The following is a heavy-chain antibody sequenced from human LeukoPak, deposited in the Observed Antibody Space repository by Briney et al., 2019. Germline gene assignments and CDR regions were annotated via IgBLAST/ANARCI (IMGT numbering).Heavy chain of an antibody. V-gene: IGHV4-4*07. CDR1: GDSISNYF. J-gene: IGHJ4*02. D-gene: IGHD6-19*01. Sequence: SETLSLTCTVSGDSISNYFWTWIRQPAGKGLEWIGRIYSSGTTNYNPSLKSRVTMSVDTSKNQFSLKLSSVTAADTAVYYCARPVTARGGSGWPQHIDYWGQGTLVSVSS. CDR2: IYSSGTT. CDR3: ARPVTARGGSGWPQHIDY.